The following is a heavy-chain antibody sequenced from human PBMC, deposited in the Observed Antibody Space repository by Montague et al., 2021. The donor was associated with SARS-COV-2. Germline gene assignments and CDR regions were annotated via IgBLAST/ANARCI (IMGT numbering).Heavy chain of an antibody. D-gene: IGHD2-2*02. CDR2: ISQSGNT. CDR1: GESFSRYY. Sequence: SETLSLICAVFGESFSRYYWSWIRQPPGKGLEWIGEISQSGNTKYNPSLQSRVSISLGTSRNQFSLKVSSVTAADTAIYYCARLGDGIVPSPILGLGPYYSFYYMDVWGKGTTVTVSS. V-gene: IGHV4-34*01. CDR3: ARLGDGIVPSPILGLGPYYSFYYMDV. J-gene: IGHJ6*03.